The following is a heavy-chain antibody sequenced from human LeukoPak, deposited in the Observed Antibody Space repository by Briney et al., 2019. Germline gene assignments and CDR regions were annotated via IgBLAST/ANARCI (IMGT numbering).Heavy chain of an antibody. CDR1: GDTFSSYA. D-gene: IGHD6-19*01. CDR3: AREGPYSSGWDLDY. J-gene: IGHJ4*02. CDR2: IIPIFGTA. V-gene: IGHV1-69*01. Sequence: ASEKVSCKAFGDTFSSYAISWVRHAPGQGLEWMGGIIPIFGTANYTQKFQGRVTITADESTSTAYMELSSLRSEDTAVYYCAREGPYSSGWDLDYWGQGTLVTVSS.